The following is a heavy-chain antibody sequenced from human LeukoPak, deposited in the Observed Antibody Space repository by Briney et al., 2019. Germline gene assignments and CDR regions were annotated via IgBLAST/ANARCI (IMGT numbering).Heavy chain of an antibody. D-gene: IGHD3-10*01. CDR1: GFTFTNYW. V-gene: IGHV3-74*01. CDR2: INSDGSVT. CDR3: ARAGFGFDY. J-gene: IGHJ4*02. Sequence: GGSLRLFCAPSGFTFTNYWIHWVRQTPGKGLVWVSRINSDGSVTGYADSVRGRFTISRDNAKNTLYLQMSSLRAENTAVYYCARAGFGFDYWGQGTLVTV.